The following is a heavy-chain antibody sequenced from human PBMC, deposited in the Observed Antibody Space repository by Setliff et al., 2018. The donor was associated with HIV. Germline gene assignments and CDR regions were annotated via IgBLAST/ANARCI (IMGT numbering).Heavy chain of an antibody. CDR1: RFTFSNYA. Sequence: HPGGSLRLSCAASRFTFSNYAVTWVRQAPGKGLEWVSVIYAAGSTYYADSVKGRFTISRHNSKNTLYLQLNSLRAEDTAVYYCARVSKSSPDAFDIWGQGTMVTVSS. D-gene: IGHD6-13*01. J-gene: IGHJ3*02. V-gene: IGHV3-53*04. CDR2: IYAAGST. CDR3: ARVSKSSPDAFDI.